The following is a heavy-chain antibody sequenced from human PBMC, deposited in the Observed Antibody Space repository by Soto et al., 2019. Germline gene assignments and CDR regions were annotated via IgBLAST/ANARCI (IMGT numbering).Heavy chain of an antibody. CDR2: IFWDDDK. CDR3: ARRAGQWPVDY. CDR1: GFSLSASGVG. V-gene: IGHV2-5*02. D-gene: IGHD6-19*01. Sequence: GSGPALMHPTQTLTLTCTFSGFSLSASGVGVGWIRQPPGKALEWLALIFWDDDKRYSPSLKSRLTITKDTSKNQVVLTMTNVDPVDTDTYYCARRAGQWPVDYWGQGTLVTVS. J-gene: IGHJ4*02.